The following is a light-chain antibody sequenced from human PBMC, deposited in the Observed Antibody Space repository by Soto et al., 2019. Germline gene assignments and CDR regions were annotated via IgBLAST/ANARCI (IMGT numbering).Light chain of an antibody. CDR1: QSISSY. V-gene: IGKV1-5*01. Sequence: DIQMTQSPSTLSASVRDRVTITCRASQSISSYLAWYQQKPGKAPKLLIYEASSLQSGVPARFSGSGSGTEFTLTISRLQPDDFATYYCQQYNSYSPRTFGQGTKVEIK. CDR3: QQYNSYSPRT. J-gene: IGKJ1*01. CDR2: EAS.